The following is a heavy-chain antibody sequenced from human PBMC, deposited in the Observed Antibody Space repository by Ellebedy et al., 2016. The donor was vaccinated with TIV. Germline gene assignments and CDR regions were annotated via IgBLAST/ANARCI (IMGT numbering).Heavy chain of an antibody. J-gene: IGHJ6*02. CDR1: GYSFSTYW. D-gene: IGHD3-10*01. CDR2: IDPTDSYA. Sequence: KVSCKASGYSFSTYWITWVRQMHGKGLEWMGKIDPTDSYANYSPSFQGLVTISADESASTAYLQWPSLKASDSATYYCSRHRGYGMDVWGQGTTVTVSS. V-gene: IGHV5-10-1*01. CDR3: SRHRGYGMDV.